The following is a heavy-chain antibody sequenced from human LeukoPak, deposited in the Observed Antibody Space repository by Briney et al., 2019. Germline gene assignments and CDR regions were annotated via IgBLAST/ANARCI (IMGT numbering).Heavy chain of an antibody. J-gene: IGHJ4*02. CDR3: AKDPSGDGGIAVAGTIFGY. CDR2: ISWNSGSI. V-gene: IGHV3-9*01. Sequence: PGGSLRLSCAASGFTFDDYAMHWVRQAPGKGLEWVSGISWNSGSIAYADSVKGRFTISRDNAKNSLYLQMNSLRAEDTALYYCAKDPSGDGGIAVAGTIFGYWGQGTLVTVSS. D-gene: IGHD6-19*01. CDR1: GFTFDDYA.